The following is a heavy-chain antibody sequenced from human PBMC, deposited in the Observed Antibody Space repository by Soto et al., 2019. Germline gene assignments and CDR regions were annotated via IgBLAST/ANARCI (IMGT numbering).Heavy chain of an antibody. CDR1: GFTFINAW. V-gene: IGHV3-15*01. D-gene: IGHD3-16*02. CDR2: FKNKADGGTT. CDR3: VATHTYIGGGYRGLDY. Sequence: EVQLVESGGGLVKPGGSLRLSCAASGFTFINAWMSWVRQAPGKGLEWVGRFKNKADGGTTDYAAPVKGRFIISRDDSYNRLYLQMNSLKSEDTAVYYCVATHTYIGGGYRGLDYWGQGTLVTVSS. J-gene: IGHJ4*02.